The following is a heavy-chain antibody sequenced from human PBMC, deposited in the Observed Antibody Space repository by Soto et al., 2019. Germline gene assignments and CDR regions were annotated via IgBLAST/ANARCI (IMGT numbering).Heavy chain of an antibody. CDR1: GGSISSGGYY. Sequence: QVQLQESGPGLVKPSQTLSLTCTVSGGSISSGGYYWSWIRQHPGKGLEWIGYIYYSGSTYYNPSPKSRVTISVDSFKNQFSLRLSSVTAAATAVYYCARVGGINWFDPWGQGTLVTVSS. V-gene: IGHV4-31*03. CDR3: ARVGGINWFDP. J-gene: IGHJ5*02. D-gene: IGHD1-20*01. CDR2: IYYSGST.